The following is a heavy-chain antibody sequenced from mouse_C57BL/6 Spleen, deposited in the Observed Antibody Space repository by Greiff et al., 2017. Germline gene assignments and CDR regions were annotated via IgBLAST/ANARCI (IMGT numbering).Heavy chain of an antibody. D-gene: IGHD1-1*01. J-gene: IGHJ2*01. V-gene: IGHV1-64*01. CDR1: GYTFTSYW. CDR3: ARQGTTVVAVDY. CDR2: IHPNSGST. Sequence: QVQLQQPGAELVKPGASVKLSCKASGYTFTSYWMHWVKQRPGQGLEWIGMIHPNSGSTNYNEKFKSKATLTVDKSSSTAYMQLSSLTSEDSAVYYCARQGTTVVAVDYWGQGTTRTVSS.